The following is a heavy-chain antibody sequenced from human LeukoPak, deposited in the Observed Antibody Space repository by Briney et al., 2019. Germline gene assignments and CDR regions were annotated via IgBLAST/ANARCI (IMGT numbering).Heavy chain of an antibody. D-gene: IGHD3-9*01. V-gene: IGHV3-21*01. CDR1: GLTFSSYS. Sequence: GGSLRLSCAASGLTFSSYSMNWVRQAPGKGLEWVSSISSSSSYIYYADSVKGRFTISRDNAKNSLYLQMNSLRAEDTAVYYCARVEDYDILTGFDYWGQGTLVTVSS. CDR2: ISSSSSYI. J-gene: IGHJ4*02. CDR3: ARVEDYDILTGFDY.